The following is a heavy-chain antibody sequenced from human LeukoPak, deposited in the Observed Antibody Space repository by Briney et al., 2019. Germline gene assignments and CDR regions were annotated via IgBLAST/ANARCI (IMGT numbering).Heavy chain of an antibody. CDR1: GFTFSDYY. Sequence: GSLRLSCAASGFTFSDYYMSWIGQAPGKGLEWVSYISSSGSVIYYADSGKGRFTISRNNAKNSLYLKMNSLRADDTAVYYCARGGLPRLWFGEFWGQGNLVTVSS. J-gene: IGHJ4*02. D-gene: IGHD3-10*01. CDR3: ARGGLPRLWFGEF. V-gene: IGHV3-11*01. CDR2: ISSSGSVI.